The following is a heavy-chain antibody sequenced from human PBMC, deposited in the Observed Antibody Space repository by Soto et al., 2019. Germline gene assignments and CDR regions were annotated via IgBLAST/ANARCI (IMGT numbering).Heavy chain of an antibody. CDR1: GFTFSSYA. CDR2: ISGSGGST. Sequence: GVSLRLSCAASGFTFSSYAMSWVRQAPGKGLEWVSAISGSGGSTYYADSVKGRFTISRDNSKNTLYLQMDSLRAEDTAVYYCATRLSSVQHWGQGTLVTVSS. CDR3: ATRLSSVQH. J-gene: IGHJ1*01. V-gene: IGHV3-23*01.